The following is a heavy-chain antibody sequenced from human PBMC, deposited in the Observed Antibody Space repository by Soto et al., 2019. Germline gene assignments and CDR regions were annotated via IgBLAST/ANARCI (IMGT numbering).Heavy chain of an antibody. J-gene: IGHJ4*02. D-gene: IGHD1-1*01. Sequence: GGSLRLSCAASVFTFSSYAMSWVRQAPGKGLEWVSAISGSGGSTYYADSVKGRFTISRDNSKNTLYLQMNSLRAEDTAVYYCVRGDNWNDEASDYWGQGTLVTVSS. V-gene: IGHV3-23*01. CDR3: VRGDNWNDEASDY. CDR2: ISGSGGST. CDR1: VFTFSSYA.